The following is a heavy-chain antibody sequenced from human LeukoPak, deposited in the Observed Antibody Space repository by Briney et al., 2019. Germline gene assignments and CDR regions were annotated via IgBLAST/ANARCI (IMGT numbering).Heavy chain of an antibody. Sequence: ASVTVSCKASGYTFTSYDINWVRQATGQGLEWMGWMNPNSGNTGYAQKFQGRVTMTRNTSISTAYMELSSLRSEDTAVYYCARGQVAATPDYGMDVWGQGTTVTVSS. V-gene: IGHV1-8*01. CDR1: GYTFTSYD. CDR2: MNPNSGNT. D-gene: IGHD2-15*01. J-gene: IGHJ6*02. CDR3: ARGQVAATPDYGMDV.